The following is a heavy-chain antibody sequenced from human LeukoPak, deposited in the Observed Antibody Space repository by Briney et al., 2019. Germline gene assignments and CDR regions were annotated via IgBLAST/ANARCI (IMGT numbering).Heavy chain of an antibody. CDR1: GGSFSGYY. J-gene: IGHJ5*02. CDR2: INRSAST. V-gene: IGHV4-34*01. Sequence: SETLSLTCAVYGGSFSGYYWSWIRQPPGKGLEWIGEINRSASTNYNPSLKSRVTVSIDTSKNQFSLKLSSVTAADTAVYYCARRGPPRTMLRGVKSGWFDPWGQGTLVTVSS. CDR3: ARRGPPRTMLRGVKSGWFDP. D-gene: IGHD3-10*01.